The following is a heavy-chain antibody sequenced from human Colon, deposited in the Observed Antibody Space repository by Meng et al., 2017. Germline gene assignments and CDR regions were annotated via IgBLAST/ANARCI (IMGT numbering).Heavy chain of an antibody. D-gene: IGHD3-22*01. J-gene: IGHJ5*02. CDR3: TRYFHDGSGYSNWFDP. Sequence: QLQLQESGPGPVKPSQTLSLTCTVSGASINTRDYYWSWIRQPPGQGLEWIGYIYYSGISYYNPSLKSRVTISVDTSKNQFSLKLSSVTAADTAVYYCTRYFHDGSGYSNWFDPWGQGTLVTVSS. V-gene: IGHV4-30-4*01. CDR1: GASINTRDYY. CDR2: IYYSGIS.